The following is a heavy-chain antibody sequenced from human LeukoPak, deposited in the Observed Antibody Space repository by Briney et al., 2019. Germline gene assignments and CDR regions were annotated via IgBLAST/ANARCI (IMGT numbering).Heavy chain of an antibody. Sequence: PSETLSLTCTVSGGSISSSSYYWGWIRQPPGKGLEWIGYIYYSGSTNYNPSLKSRVTISVDTSKNQFSLKLSSVTAADTAVYYCARDQNFFSNGWDNWFDPWGQGTLVTVSS. V-gene: IGHV4-61*01. CDR1: GGSISSSSYY. D-gene: IGHD6-19*01. J-gene: IGHJ5*02. CDR2: IYYSGST. CDR3: ARDQNFFSNGWDNWFDP.